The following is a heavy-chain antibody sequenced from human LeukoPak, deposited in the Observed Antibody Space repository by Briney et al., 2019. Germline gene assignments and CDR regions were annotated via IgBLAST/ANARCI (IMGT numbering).Heavy chain of an antibody. CDR2: MYPGNSET. CDR3: ATTFYSGIYGDAFDF. D-gene: IGHD1-26*01. Sequence: GEPLKISCQGSGYSFSDYWIGWVRQMPGKGLEWMGIMYPGNSETRYSPSFQNQVTMSVDKSISTAYLQWSSLKASDTAMYYCATTFYSGIYGDAFDFWGQGTMVTVSS. J-gene: IGHJ3*01. V-gene: IGHV5-51*01. CDR1: GYSFSDYW.